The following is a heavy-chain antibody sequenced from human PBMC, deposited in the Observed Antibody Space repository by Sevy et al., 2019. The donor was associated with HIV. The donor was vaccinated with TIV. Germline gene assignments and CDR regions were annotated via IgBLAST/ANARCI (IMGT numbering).Heavy chain of an antibody. V-gene: IGHV5-51*01. CDR2: IYPGDSDT. CDR1: GYSFASYW. J-gene: IGHJ5*02. Sequence: GESLKISCKGSGYSFASYWIGWVRPMPGKGLKWMGIIYPGDSDTRYSPSFQGQVTISADKSVNTAYLQWSSLKAADTAMYDCARRAYGAGVCPNWLDPWGQGTLVTVSS. D-gene: IGHD2-21*02. CDR3: ARRAYGAGVCPNWLDP.